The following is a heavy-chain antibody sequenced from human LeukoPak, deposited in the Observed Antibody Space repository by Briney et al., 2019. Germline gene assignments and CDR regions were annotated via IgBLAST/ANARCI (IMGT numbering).Heavy chain of an antibody. V-gene: IGHV3-7*01. CDR3: ARDCSSTNCYRGGFDP. J-gene: IGHJ5*02. CDR2: IKQDGSEK. D-gene: IGHD2-2*01. Sequence: GGSLRLSCAASGFTFSSYWMSWVRQAPGKGLEWVANIKQDGSEKYYVDSVKGRFTISRDNAKNSLYLQMNSLRVEDTAVYYCARDCSSTNCYRGGFDPWGRGTLVTVSS. CDR1: GFTFSSYW.